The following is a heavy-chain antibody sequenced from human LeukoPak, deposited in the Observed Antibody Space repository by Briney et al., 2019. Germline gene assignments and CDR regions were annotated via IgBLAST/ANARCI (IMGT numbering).Heavy chain of an antibody. CDR3: ARGPPAVAGMPTDY. CDR1: GFTFSSYS. Sequence: GGSLRLSRAASGFTFSSYSMNWVRQAPGKGLEWVSSISSSSSYIYYADSVKGRFTISRDNAKNSLYLQMNSLRAEDTAVYYCARGPPAVAGMPTDYWGQGTLVTVSS. D-gene: IGHD6-19*01. J-gene: IGHJ4*02. V-gene: IGHV3-21*01. CDR2: ISSSSSYI.